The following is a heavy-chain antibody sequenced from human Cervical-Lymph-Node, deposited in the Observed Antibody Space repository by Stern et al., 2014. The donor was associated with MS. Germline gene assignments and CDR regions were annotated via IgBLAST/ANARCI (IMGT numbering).Heavy chain of an antibody. D-gene: IGHD3-10*01. CDR3: ARDREVRGAKPRYFDY. J-gene: IGHJ4*02. Sequence: QVQLVESGGGVVQPGRSLRLSCAASGFTFSSYGMHWVRQAPGKGLEWVAVIWYDGSNKYYADSVKGRFTISRDNSKNTLYLQMNSLRAEDTAVYYCARDREVRGAKPRYFDYWGQGTLVTVSS. CDR2: IWYDGSNK. V-gene: IGHV3-33*01. CDR1: GFTFSSYG.